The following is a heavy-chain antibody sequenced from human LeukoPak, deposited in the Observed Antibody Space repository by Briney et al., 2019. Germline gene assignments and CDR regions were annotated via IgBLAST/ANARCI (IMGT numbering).Heavy chain of an antibody. Sequence: GEALKISCRAPGYSFINYWIAWVRQMPGKGREWRGIIFPGDAETRYSPSLEGQVTISVDKSITTAYLHWRSMKASDTAMYYCARGSRVFAHFESSEHYSAFDIWGQGTMVTVSS. CDR1: GYSFINYW. CDR2: IFPGDAET. V-gene: IGHV5-51*01. D-gene: IGHD3-22*01. J-gene: IGHJ3*02. CDR3: ARGSRVFAHFESSEHYSAFDI.